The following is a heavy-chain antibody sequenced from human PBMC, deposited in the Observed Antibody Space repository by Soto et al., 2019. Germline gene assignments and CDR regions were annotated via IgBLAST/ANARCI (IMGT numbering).Heavy chain of an antibody. CDR2: ISGSGGST. CDR1: GFTFSSYA. Sequence: EVRLLESGGGLVQPGGSLRLSCAASGFTFSSYAMSWVRQAPGKGLEWVSAISGSGGSTYYAGSVKGGFTISSDNSKNTLYLQMNSRRAEGPAVYYCARRSSGWYFDYWGHGTLVTVSS. J-gene: IGHJ4*01. CDR3: ARRSSGWYFDY. D-gene: IGHD6-19*01. V-gene: IGHV3-23*01.